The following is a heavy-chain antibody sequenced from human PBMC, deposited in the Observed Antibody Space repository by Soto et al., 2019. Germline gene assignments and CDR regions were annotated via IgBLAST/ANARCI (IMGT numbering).Heavy chain of an antibody. Sequence: QLQLQESGSGLVKPSQTLSLTCAVSGGSISSGGYSWSWIRQPPGKGLEWIGYIYHSGSTYYNPSLKTRATLSVARSKNQFSLTLSSVTAADTAVYYCAAGGGLPRYSGGQGTLVTVSS. V-gene: IGHV4-30-2*01. J-gene: IGHJ5*01. D-gene: IGHD5-12*01. CDR3: AAGGGLPRYS. CDR2: IYHSGST. CDR1: GGSISSGGYS.